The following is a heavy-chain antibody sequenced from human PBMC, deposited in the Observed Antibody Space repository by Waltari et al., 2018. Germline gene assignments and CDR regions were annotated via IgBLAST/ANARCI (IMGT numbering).Heavy chain of an antibody. CDR2: IWYDGSNK. CDR1: GFTFSSYG. D-gene: IGHD4-4*01. J-gene: IGHJ6*03. V-gene: IGHV3-33*01. CDR3: VYSNSNYYYYMDV. Sequence: GRSLRLSCAASGFTFSSYGMHWVRQAPGKGLEWVAVIWYDGSNKYYADSVKGRFTISRDNSKNTLYLQMNSLRAEDTAVCYCVYSNSNYYYYMDVWGKGTTVTVSS.